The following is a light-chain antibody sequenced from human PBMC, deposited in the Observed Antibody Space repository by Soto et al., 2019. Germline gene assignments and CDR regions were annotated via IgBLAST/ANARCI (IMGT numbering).Light chain of an antibody. CDR1: QSISTW. V-gene: IGKV1-5*03. J-gene: IGKJ4*01. Sequence: DIQMTQSPSTLSASVGDRVTITCRASQSISTWLAWYQQKPEKAPKLLIYKASSLEGGVPSRFGGSGSGTLFNITISSLHPDDFATYYCQQYNTYPLTFGGGTTVDIQ. CDR3: QQYNTYPLT. CDR2: KAS.